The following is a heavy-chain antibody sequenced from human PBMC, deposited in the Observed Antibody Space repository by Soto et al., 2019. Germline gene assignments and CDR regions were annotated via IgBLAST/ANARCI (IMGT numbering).Heavy chain of an antibody. V-gene: IGHV1-69*13. CDR2: IIPIFGTA. J-gene: IGHJ6*02. CDR3: ASEDSAMVSDYYYYGMDV. CDR1: GGTFSSYA. Sequence: SVKVSCKASGGTFSSYAISWVRQAPGQGLEWMGGIIPIFGTANYAQKFQGRVTITADESTSTAYMELSSLRSEDTAVYYCASEDSAMVSDYYYYGMDVWGQGTTVTVSS. D-gene: IGHD5-18*01.